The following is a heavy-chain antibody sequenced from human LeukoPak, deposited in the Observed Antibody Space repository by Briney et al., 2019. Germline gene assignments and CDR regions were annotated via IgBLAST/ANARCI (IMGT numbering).Heavy chain of an antibody. D-gene: IGHD3-9*01. CDR2: IYPGDSET. V-gene: IGHV5-51*01. CDR1: GYSFTSYW. CDR3: AAAGVTGYYFDY. J-gene: IGHJ4*02. Sequence: GESLKISCKASGYSFTSYWIGWVRQMLGKGLEWMGLIYPGDSETRYSPSFQGQVTISADKSISTAYLQWRSLKASDTAMYYCAAAGVTGYYFDYWGQGTLVTVSS.